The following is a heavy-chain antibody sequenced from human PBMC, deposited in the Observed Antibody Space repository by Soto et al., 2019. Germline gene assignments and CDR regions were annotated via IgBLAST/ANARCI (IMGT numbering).Heavy chain of an antibody. CDR2: TTYDGGIK. V-gene: IGHV3-30*03. Sequence: GGSLRLSCAASGFSFSSYGMEWVRLAPGKGLEWVAATTYDGGIKHYVDSVKGRFTISRGNSKSTLYLQMNSLRVEDTATYYCAGALENPYFYYGLNVWGQGTTVTVSS. D-gene: IGHD1-1*01. CDR3: AGALENPYFYYGLNV. CDR1: GFSFSSYG. J-gene: IGHJ6*02.